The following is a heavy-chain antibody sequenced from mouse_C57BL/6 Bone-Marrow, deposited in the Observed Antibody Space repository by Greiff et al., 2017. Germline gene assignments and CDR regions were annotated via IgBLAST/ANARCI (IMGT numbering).Heavy chain of an antibody. D-gene: IGHD1-1*01. J-gene: IGHJ4*01. CDR2: INPNNGGT. V-gene: IGHV1-22*01. Sequence: EVQLQQSGPELVKPGASVQMSCKASGYTFTDYNLHWVKQSHGKSLEWIGYINPNNGGTSYNQKFKGKATLTVNKSSSTAYMELRSLTSEDSAVYYCARSPHSSYYAMDYWGQGTSVTVSS. CDR3: ARSPHSSYYAMDY. CDR1: GYTFTDYN.